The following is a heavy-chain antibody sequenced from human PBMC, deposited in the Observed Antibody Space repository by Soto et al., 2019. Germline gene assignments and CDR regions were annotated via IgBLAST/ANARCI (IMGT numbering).Heavy chain of an antibody. V-gene: IGHV4-39*01. CDR3: ASQHYYDSSGYYVVY. CDR1: GGSISSSIYY. J-gene: IGHJ4*02. Sequence: QLQLQESGPGLMKPSETLSLTCSVSGGSISSSIYYWGWIRQPPGKGLEWIGNIHYSGSTYYDSSLKSRVTIPVDTSKTQFSLKLSSVTAADTAVYYGASQHYYDSSGYYVVYWGQGTLVTVSS. CDR2: IHYSGST. D-gene: IGHD3-22*01.